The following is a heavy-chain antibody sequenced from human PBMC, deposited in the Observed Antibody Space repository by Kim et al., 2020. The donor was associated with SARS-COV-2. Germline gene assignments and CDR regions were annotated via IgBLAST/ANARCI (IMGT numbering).Heavy chain of an antibody. J-gene: IGHJ4*02. CDR3: AIRGSDYGAYNY. CDR2: ISHTGDIT. V-gene: IGHV3-23*01. D-gene: IGHD4-17*01. Sequence: GGSLRLSCAGSGFTFITYGMSWVRQAPGKGLEWVSAISHTGDITDYADPMKGRFTISRDNSKNTLYLQMNSLRADDTALYYCAIRGSDYGAYNYWGQGTLVTVSS. CDR1: GFTFITYG.